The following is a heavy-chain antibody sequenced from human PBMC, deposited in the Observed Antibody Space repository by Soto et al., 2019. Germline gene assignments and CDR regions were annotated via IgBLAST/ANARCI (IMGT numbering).Heavy chain of an antibody. D-gene: IGHD3-22*01. Sequence: SLRLSCAPSGFTFSIFEMNWVRQAPGKGPEWVSYISSNGETAYYADSVKGRFIISRDNAKNSLHLQLNSLRAEDTAVYYCVRGYFYNTSGYFSDFDYWGQGALVTVSS. J-gene: IGHJ4*02. CDR3: VRGYFYNTSGYFSDFDY. CDR1: GFTFSIFE. CDR2: ISSNGETA. V-gene: IGHV3-48*03.